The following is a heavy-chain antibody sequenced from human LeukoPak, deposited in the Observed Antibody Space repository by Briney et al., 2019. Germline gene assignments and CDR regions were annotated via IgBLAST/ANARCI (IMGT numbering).Heavy chain of an antibody. CDR2: FDPEDGET. J-gene: IGHJ4*02. CDR3: ATGLEDIVVVPAATGH. Sequence: GASVKVSCKASGYTLTELSMHWVRQAPGKGLEWMGGFDPEDGETIYAQKFQGRVTMTEDTSTDTAYMELSSLRSEDTAVYYCATGLEDIVVVPAATGHWGQGTLVTVSS. D-gene: IGHD2-2*01. V-gene: IGHV1-24*01. CDR1: GYTLTELS.